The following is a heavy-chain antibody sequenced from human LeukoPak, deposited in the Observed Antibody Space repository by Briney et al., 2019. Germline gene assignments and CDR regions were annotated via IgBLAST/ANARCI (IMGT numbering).Heavy chain of an antibody. CDR1: GGSITGYH. Sequence: SETLSLTCTVSGGSITGYHWSWTRQPPGKGLEWIGYIYYNGNTNYNPSLKSRVTISVDTSKNQFSLKLSSVTAADTAVYYCARGAGYSSSWYSAFDIWGQGTVVTVSS. CDR2: IYYNGNT. V-gene: IGHV4-59*01. CDR3: ARGAGYSSSWYSAFDI. D-gene: IGHD6-13*01. J-gene: IGHJ3*02.